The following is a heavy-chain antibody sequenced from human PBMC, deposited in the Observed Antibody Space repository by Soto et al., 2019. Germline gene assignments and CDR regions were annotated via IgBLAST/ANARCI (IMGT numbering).Heavy chain of an antibody. CDR2: ISSSSSYI. Sequence: GGSLRLSCAASGFTFSSYSMNWVRQAPGKGLEWVSSISSSSSYIYYADSVKGRFTISRDNAKNSLYLQMNSLRAEDTAVYYCARDMVPAAIGHDAFDIWGQGTMVTVSS. J-gene: IGHJ3*02. CDR3: ARDMVPAAIGHDAFDI. D-gene: IGHD2-2*02. V-gene: IGHV3-21*01. CDR1: GFTFSSYS.